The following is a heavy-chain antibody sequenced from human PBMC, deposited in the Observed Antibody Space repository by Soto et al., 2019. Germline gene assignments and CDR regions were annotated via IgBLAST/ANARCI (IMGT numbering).Heavy chain of an antibody. CDR1: GFPFDDFA. J-gene: IGHJ4*02. CDR2: IRNQSYQETT. CDR3: AKGEGNCPFDY. Sequence: PGGSLRLSCTVSGFPFDDFAINWVRQAPGKGLEWVGLIRNQSYQETTEYAAAVKGRFTISRDTSNGIAYLQMNSLNIEDTAVYYCAKGEGNCPFDYWGQGTLVTVSS. D-gene: IGHD1-7*01. V-gene: IGHV3-49*04.